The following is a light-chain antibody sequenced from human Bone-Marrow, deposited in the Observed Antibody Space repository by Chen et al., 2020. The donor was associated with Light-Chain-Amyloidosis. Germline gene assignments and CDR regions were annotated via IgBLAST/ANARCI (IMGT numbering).Light chain of an antibody. CDR2: EVT. CDR3: SSYTITNTLV. V-gene: IGLV2-14*01. J-gene: IGLJ1*01. CDR1: SSDVGGDNH. Sequence: HSALTQPASVSGSPGQSITISCTGTSSDVGGDNHVSWYQQHPNKAPKLMIYEVTTRPSWVPDRCSGSKSDNTASLTISGLQTEDEADYLCSSYTITNTLVFGSGTRVTVL.